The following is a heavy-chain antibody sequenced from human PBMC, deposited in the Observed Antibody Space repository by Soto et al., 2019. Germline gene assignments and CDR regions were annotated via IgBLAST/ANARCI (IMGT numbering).Heavy chain of an antibody. Sequence: GESLKISCTGFGYSFTTFWISWVRQMPGKGLEWMGTIDPRDSYTSYSPSFQGHVTISTDRSISTAYLQWGSLQASDTAMYFCAIILCTSSAACDSWVDRWGQGTLVTVS. V-gene: IGHV5-10-1*01. J-gene: IGHJ5*02. CDR1: GYSFTTFW. CDR2: IDPRDSYT. CDR3: AIILCTSSAACDSWVDR. D-gene: IGHD3-22*01.